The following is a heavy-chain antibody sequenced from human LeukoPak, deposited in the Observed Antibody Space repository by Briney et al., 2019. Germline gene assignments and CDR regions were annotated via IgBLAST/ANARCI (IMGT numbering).Heavy chain of an antibody. CDR1: GGSFSSFV. J-gene: IGHJ4*02. Sequence: ASVKVSCKASGGSFSSFVLSWVRQAPGQGLEWMGVIIPMFDAPKYAQKFQGRVTINADDSTSTAYKELNSLKSEDTAVYFCATSFGVWGQGSLVTVSS. CDR3: ATSFGV. D-gene: IGHD2-8*01. CDR2: IIPMFDAP. V-gene: IGHV1-69*01.